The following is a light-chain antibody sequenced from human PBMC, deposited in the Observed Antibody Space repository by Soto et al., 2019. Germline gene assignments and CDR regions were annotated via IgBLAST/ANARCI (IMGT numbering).Light chain of an antibody. CDR1: QSVSSSY. J-gene: IGKJ3*01. Sequence: EIVLTQSPGTLDLSPGERATLSCMASQSVSSSYLAWYQQKPGQAPRLLIYGASSRATGIPDRFSGSGSGTDFTLTISRLEPEEFAGYYCQQYGSSLFGAGTKVDIK. V-gene: IGKV3-20*01. CDR3: QQYGSSL. CDR2: GAS.